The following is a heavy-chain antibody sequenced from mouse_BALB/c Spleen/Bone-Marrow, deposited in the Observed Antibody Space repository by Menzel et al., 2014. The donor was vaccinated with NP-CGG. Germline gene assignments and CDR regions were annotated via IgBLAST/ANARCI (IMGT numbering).Heavy chain of an antibody. CDR2: IYPGGGYT. CDR1: GYTFTNYW. D-gene: IGHD4-1*01. J-gene: IGHJ2*01. V-gene: IGHV1-63*02. CDR3: ARRGTGVDY. Sequence: VMLVESGAELVRPGTSVKISCKASGYTFTNYWLGWVKQRPGHGLEWIGDIYPGGGYTNYNEKFKGKATLTADTSSSTAYMQLSSLTSEDSAVYFCARRGTGVDYWGQDTTLTVSS.